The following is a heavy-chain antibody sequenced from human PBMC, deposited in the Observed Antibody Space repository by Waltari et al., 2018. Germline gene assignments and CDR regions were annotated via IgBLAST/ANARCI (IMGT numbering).Heavy chain of an antibody. J-gene: IGHJ4*02. V-gene: IGHV3-66*01. CDR1: GFSFSYYY. Sequence: LSCAASGFSFSYYYMSWVRQAPGKGLEWISGINSGGGSTYYADSVKGRFTISRENAKNTLYLQMDSLRAEDTAVYYCAREVGYSYGYGYYFDYWGQGVLVTVSS. CDR2: INSGGGST. D-gene: IGHD5-18*01. CDR3: AREVGYSYGYGYYFDY.